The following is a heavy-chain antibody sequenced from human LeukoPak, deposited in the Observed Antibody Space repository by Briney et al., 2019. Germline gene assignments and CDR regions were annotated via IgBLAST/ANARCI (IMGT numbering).Heavy chain of an antibody. CDR1: GYTFTSYG. V-gene: IGHV1-69*13. CDR3: ARDKFLEWSSGFYGMDV. D-gene: IGHD3-3*01. Sequence: GASVKVSCKASGYTFTSYGISWVRQAPGQGLGWMGGINPISGTANYAQKFQGKVTITADESTSTAYMELSSLRSEDTAVYYCARDKFLEWSSGFYGMDVWGQGTTVMVSS. J-gene: IGHJ6*02. CDR2: INPISGTA.